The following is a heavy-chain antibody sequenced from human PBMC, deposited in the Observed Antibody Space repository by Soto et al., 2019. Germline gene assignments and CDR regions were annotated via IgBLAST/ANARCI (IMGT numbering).Heavy chain of an antibody. CDR2: INHSGST. Sequence: SETLSLTCAVYGGSFSGYYWSWIRQPPGKGLEWIGYINHSGSTYYNPSLKSRVTISVDTSKNQFSLKLSSVTAADTAVYYCARDLGGSSWPRPFDYWGQGTLVTVSS. CDR3: ARDLGGSSWPRPFDY. CDR1: GGSFSGYY. D-gene: IGHD6-13*01. J-gene: IGHJ4*02. V-gene: IGHV4-34*09.